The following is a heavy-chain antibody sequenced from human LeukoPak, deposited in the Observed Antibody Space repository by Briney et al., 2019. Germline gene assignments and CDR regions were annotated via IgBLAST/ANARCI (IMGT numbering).Heavy chain of an antibody. D-gene: IGHD4-17*01. V-gene: IGHV4-38-2*01. Sequence: SETLSLTCAVSGYSISSGYYWGWIRQPPGKGLEWIGSIYHSGSTYYNPSLKSRVTISVDTSKNQFSLKLSSVTAADTAVYYSARLTYGDYVWFDPWGQGTLDTVSS. CDR1: GYSISSGYY. CDR3: ARLTYGDYVWFDP. J-gene: IGHJ5*02. CDR2: IYHSGST.